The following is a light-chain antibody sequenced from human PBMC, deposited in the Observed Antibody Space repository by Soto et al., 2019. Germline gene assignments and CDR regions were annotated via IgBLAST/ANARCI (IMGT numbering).Light chain of an antibody. CDR1: QSVASAY. J-gene: IGKJ2*01. CDR3: QLYDYPPAYT. V-gene: IGKV3-20*01. Sequence: EIVLTQSPGTLSLSPWERATLSCRASQSVASAYLAWYQHKLGQAPRLLIYGASTRATGIPDRFSGSGSGTDFTLSISRLEPEDFAVYYCQLYDYPPAYTFGQGTKLEIK. CDR2: GAS.